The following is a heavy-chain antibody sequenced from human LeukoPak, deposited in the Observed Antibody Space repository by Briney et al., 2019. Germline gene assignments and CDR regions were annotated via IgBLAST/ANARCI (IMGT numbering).Heavy chain of an antibody. Sequence: ASVKVSCKASGYTFTSYDINWVRQATGQGLEWMGWMNPNSGNTGYAQKFQGRVTMTRNTSISTAYMELSSLRSDGTAVYYCARGRRWMEGGVYYYYYMDVWGKGTTVTVSS. J-gene: IGHJ6*03. CDR2: MNPNSGNT. CDR3: ARGRRWMEGGVYYYYYMDV. V-gene: IGHV1-8*01. D-gene: IGHD3-16*01. CDR1: GYTFTSYD.